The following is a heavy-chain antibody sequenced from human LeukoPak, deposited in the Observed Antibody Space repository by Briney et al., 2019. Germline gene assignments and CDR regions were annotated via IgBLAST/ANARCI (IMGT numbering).Heavy chain of an antibody. V-gene: IGHV4-30-2*01. D-gene: IGHD3-22*01. CDR1: GGSISSGGYS. Sequence: PSETLSLTCAVSGGSISSGGYSWSWIRQPPGKGLEWIGYIYHSGSTYYNPSLKSRVTISVDRSKNQFSLKLSSVTAADTAVYYCARGRDYDSSNTDYWGQGTLVTVSS. CDR2: IYHSGST. J-gene: IGHJ4*02. CDR3: ARGRDYDSSNTDY.